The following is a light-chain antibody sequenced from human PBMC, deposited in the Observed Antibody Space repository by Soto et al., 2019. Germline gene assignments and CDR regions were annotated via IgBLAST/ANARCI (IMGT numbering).Light chain of an antibody. CDR2: GAS. J-gene: IGKJ5*01. CDR3: KQYNNWPPST. Sequence: EIVMTQSPATLSVSPGERATLSCRASQSVSSNLAWYQQKPGQAPRLLIYGASTRATGIPARFSGSGSGTAFTPTITRLQSEDFAVCYGKQYNNWPPSTFAQGTRLEIK. V-gene: IGKV3-15*01. CDR1: QSVSSN.